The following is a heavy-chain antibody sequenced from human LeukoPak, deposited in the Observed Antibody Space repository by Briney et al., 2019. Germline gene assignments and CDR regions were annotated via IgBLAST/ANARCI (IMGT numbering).Heavy chain of an antibody. CDR1: GYSISSGYY. CDR2: IYHSGST. J-gene: IGHJ4*02. CDR3: ARFLYGSSYFDY. V-gene: IGHV4-38-2*02. D-gene: IGHD6-6*01. Sequence: SETLSLTCTVSGYSISSGYYWGWIRQPPGKGLEWIGSIYHSGSTYYNPSLKSRVTISVDTSKNQFSLKLSSVTAADTAVYYCARFLYGSSYFDYWGQGTLVTVSS.